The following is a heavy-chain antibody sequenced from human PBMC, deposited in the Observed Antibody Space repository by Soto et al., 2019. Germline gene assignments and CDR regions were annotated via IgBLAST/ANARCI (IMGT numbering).Heavy chain of an antibody. V-gene: IGHV3-33*01. Sequence: QVPVVESGGGVVQPGRSLRLSCTASGFTFSGHAMHWVRQPPGKRLEWVAQIWYDGSNKYYADSVKGRFTISRDNSKNTLYVQMDSLSVEDTAVYYCARDGQSLAPYALDVRGQGTSVTVSS. CDR2: IWYDGSNK. D-gene: IGHD6-19*01. CDR3: ARDGQSLAPYALDV. J-gene: IGHJ6*02. CDR1: GFTFSGHA.